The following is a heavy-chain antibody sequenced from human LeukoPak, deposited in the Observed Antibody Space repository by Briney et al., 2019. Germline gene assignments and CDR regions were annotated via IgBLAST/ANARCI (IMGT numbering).Heavy chain of an antibody. V-gene: IGHV3-66*01. CDR1: GFTVSSNY. CDR3: ARGSKYPWFDP. J-gene: IGHJ5*02. D-gene: IGHD2-2*01. Sequence: GGSLRLSCAASGFTVSSNYMSWVRQAPGKGLEWVSVIYSGGSTYYADSVKGRFTISRDNSKNTLYLQMNSLRAEDTAVYYCARGSKYPWFDPWGQGTLVTVSS. CDR2: IYSGGST.